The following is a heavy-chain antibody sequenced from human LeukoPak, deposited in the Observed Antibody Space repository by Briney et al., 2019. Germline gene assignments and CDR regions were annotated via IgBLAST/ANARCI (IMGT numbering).Heavy chain of an antibody. CDR2: INPNSGGT. V-gene: IGHV1-2*02. D-gene: IGHD3-10*01. Sequence: GASVKVSCKASGDTFTGYYIHWVRQAPGQGLEWMGWINPNSGGTNYAQKFQGRVTMTRDTSIRTAYMELSRLRSDDTAMYYCARYYIEGRCFDYWGQGTLVTVSS. CDR1: GDTFTGYY. J-gene: IGHJ4*02. CDR3: ARYYIEGRCFDY.